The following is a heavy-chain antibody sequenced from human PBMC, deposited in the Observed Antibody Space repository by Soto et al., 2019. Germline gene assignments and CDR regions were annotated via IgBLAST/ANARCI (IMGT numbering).Heavy chain of an antibody. CDR2: ISGSGGGT. D-gene: IGHD6-13*01. Sequence: EVPLLESGGGLVQPGGSLRLSCAASGFTFSSYAMSWVRQAPGKGLEWVSLISGSGGGTYYADSVKGRFTISRDHSKKTLYLQMNSLGAEDTAVYYCAKHAAAAAPDYWGQGTLVTVSS. V-gene: IGHV3-23*01. J-gene: IGHJ4*02. CDR3: AKHAAAAAPDY. CDR1: GFTFSSYA.